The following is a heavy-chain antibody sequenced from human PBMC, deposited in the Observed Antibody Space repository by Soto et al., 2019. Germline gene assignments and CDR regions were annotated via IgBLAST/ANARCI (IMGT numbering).Heavy chain of an antibody. CDR2: IFYSGST. J-gene: IGHJ3*02. Sequence: QLQLQESGPGLVKASETLSLTCTVSGGSISSSPYSWDWIRQPPGKGLEWIGNIFYSGSTYYNPSLKSRVTIYVDTSKNQFSLKLSSVTAADTAVYYCARPMVVEGSFDIWGQGTMVTVSS. CDR3: ARPMVVEGSFDI. V-gene: IGHV4-39*01. CDR1: GGSISSSPYS. D-gene: IGHD3-22*01.